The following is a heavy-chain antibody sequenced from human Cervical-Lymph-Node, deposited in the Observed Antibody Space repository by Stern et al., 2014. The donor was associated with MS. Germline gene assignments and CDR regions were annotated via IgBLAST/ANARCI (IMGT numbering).Heavy chain of an antibody. CDR2: ISYDGSNK. CDR3: AKAKAPIVVVPAAPGDY. J-gene: IGHJ4*02. V-gene: IGHV3-30*18. CDR1: GFTFSSYG. Sequence: VQLVESGGGVVQPGRSLRVSCAASGFTFSSYGMHWVRQAPGKGLEWVAVISYDGSNKYYADSVKGRFTISRDNSQNTLYMELNSLRAEDTAVYYCAKAKAPIVVVPAAPGDYWGQGTLVTVSS. D-gene: IGHD2-2*01.